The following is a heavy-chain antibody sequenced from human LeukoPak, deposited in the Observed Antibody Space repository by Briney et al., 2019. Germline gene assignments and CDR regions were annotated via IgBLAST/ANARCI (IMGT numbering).Heavy chain of an antibody. J-gene: IGHJ6*03. CDR2: ISGSGAST. CDR3: ARVRYSSSSNYMDV. Sequence: GGSLRLSCAGSGFTFNNYAMTWVRQAPGKGLEWVSAISGSGASTYYADSVKGRFTISRDNSENTVYLQVNSLRADDTAMYYCARVRYSSSSNYMDVWGKGTTVTVSS. V-gene: IGHV3-23*01. CDR1: GFTFNNYA. D-gene: IGHD6-13*01.